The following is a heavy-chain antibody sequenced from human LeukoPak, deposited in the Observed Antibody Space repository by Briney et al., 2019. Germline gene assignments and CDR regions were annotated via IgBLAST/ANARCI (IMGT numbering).Heavy chain of an antibody. CDR3: ARHNDVPVIRRGFDY. J-gene: IGHJ4*02. CDR2: IYYRGAT. V-gene: IGHV4-59*08. D-gene: IGHD2-21*02. CDR1: GDSIIGYY. Sequence: ETLSLTCTVSGDSIIGYYWSWIRQPPGKGLEWVAYIYYRGATKYNPSLGGRVTMSVDTSKNHFSLRLTSVTAADTAMYYCARHNDVPVIRRGFDYWGQGALVTVSS.